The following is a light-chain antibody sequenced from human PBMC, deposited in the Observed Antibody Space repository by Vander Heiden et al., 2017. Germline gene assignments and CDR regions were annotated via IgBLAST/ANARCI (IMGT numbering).Light chain of an antibody. V-gene: IGLV2-14*01. Sequence: QSALTQPASVSGSPGQSITLSCTGTSSDVGAYKSVSWYQHHPGQAPKLMIYEGSNRPSGVSHRFSASTSGSTASLTISGLQDEDEADYYCSSYTISNTVLFGGGTRLTVL. CDR2: EGS. J-gene: IGLJ2*01. CDR1: SSDVGAYKS. CDR3: SSYTISNTVL.